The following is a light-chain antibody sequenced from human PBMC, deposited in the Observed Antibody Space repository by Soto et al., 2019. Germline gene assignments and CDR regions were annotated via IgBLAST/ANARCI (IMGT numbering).Light chain of an antibody. Sequence: QSVLTQPPSVSAAPGQKVTISCSGSSSNIGNNYVSWYQQLPGTAPKLLIYDNNKRPSGIPDRFSGSKSGTSATLGITGLQTGDEADYYCGTWDCSGVFGGGTKLTVL. CDR1: SSNIGNNY. V-gene: IGLV1-51*01. CDR3: GTWDCSGV. J-gene: IGLJ3*02. CDR2: DNN.